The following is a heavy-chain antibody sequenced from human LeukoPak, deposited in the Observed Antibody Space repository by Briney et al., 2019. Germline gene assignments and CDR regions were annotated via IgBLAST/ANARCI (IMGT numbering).Heavy chain of an antibody. D-gene: IGHD2-15*01. V-gene: IGHV4-59*01. CDR2: IYYSGNT. CDR3: ARKDDFDI. CDR1: GGSITSDH. J-gene: IGHJ3*02. Sequence: SETLSLTCTVSGGSITSDHWNWIRQPPGKGLEWIGCIYYSGNTYYNPSLKSRVTISVDMSKNQFSLRLTSVTAADTAVYYCARKDDFDIWGQGTLVTVSS.